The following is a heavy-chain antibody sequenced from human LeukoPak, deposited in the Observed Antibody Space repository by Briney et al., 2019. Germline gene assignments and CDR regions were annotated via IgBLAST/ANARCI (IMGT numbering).Heavy chain of an antibody. V-gene: IGHV3-9*01. Sequence: GGSLRLSCAVSGFTFDDYAMHWVRQVPGKGLEWVSGINWNSDSIGYAVRGRFTISRDNAKNSLYLQMNSLRVEDTALYYCVTNGGGDSGYGNFDYWGQGTLVTVSS. CDR2: INWNSDSI. CDR1: GFTFDDYA. J-gene: IGHJ4*02. CDR3: VTNGGGDSGYGNFDY. D-gene: IGHD5-12*01.